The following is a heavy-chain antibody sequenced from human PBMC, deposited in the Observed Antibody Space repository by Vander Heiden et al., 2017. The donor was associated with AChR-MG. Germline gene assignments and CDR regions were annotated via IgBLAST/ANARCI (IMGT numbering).Heavy chain of an antibody. J-gene: IGHJ4*02. CDR1: GFTFSNYA. D-gene: IGHD1-26*01. CDR2: ISGDGGST. Sequence: EVQPLESGGDLIQLGGSLLSDCAAHGFTFSNYAMRWVAQAPGRGLEWVSTISGDGGSTNDADSVKCRFTISRDNSRNTLHLQMNTLIVEDTAFYFCARDPGGSYDYWGQGTLVTVSS. CDR3: ARDPGGSYDY. V-gene: IGHV3-23*01.